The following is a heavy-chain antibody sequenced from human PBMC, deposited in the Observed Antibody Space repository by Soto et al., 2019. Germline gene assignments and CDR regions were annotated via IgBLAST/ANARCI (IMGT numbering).Heavy chain of an antibody. D-gene: IGHD3-16*02. CDR1: GYTFTAYA. Sequence: QVQLAQSGAEERKPGASVKVSCEATGYTFTAYAMHWVRQAPGQRLEWMGGINPANGNTKYSQKFQGRLTITSDTTATTDYMEPNNQTSEDTDMYYCTRSAISPYGGLIGPFDYWGQGNLVTVSS. J-gene: IGHJ4*02. CDR2: INPANGNT. CDR3: TRSAISPYGGLIGPFDY. V-gene: IGHV1-3*05.